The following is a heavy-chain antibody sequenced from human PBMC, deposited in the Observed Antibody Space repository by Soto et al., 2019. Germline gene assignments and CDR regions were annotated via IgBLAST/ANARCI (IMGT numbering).Heavy chain of an antibody. CDR3: ARVGFASESFDS. D-gene: IGHD3-10*01. Sequence: PGGSLRLSCAASGFTLSEYWMSWVRQAPGKGLEWMANIKQDGSEKYYADSVKGRFTISRDNAKKSLYLQMNSLRAEDTAVYYCARVGFASESFDSWGQGTRVTVSS. CDR1: GFTLSEYW. J-gene: IGHJ4*02. V-gene: IGHV3-7*01. CDR2: IKQDGSEK.